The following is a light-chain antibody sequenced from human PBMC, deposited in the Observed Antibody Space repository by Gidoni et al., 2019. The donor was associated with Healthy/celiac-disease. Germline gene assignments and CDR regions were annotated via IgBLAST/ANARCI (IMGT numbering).Light chain of an antibody. Sequence: EIVMTQSPATLSVSPGERATLSCRASQSVNSNLAWYQQKPGQAPRLLIYGASTRATGIPARCSGSGSGTEFTLTISSLQSEDFAVYYCQQYNNWPPSTFGHGTKVEIK. CDR2: GAS. CDR3: QQYNNWPPST. V-gene: IGKV3-15*01. J-gene: IGKJ1*01. CDR1: QSVNSN.